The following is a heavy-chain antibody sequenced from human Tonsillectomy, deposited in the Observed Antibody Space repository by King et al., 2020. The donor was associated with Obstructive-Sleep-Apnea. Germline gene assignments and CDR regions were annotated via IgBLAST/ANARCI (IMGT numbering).Heavy chain of an antibody. CDR2: ISSSSSYI. D-gene: IGHD2-2*01. J-gene: IGHJ6*02. V-gene: IGHV3-21*01. Sequence: VQLVEYGGGLVKPGGSLRLSCAASGFTFSSYSMNWVRQAPGKGLEWVSSISSSSSYIYYADSVKGRFTISRDNAKNSLYLQMNSLRAEDTAVYYCARRADIVVVPAATIYYYYGMDVWGQGTTVTVSS. CDR3: ARRADIVVVPAATIYYYYGMDV. CDR1: GFTFSSYS.